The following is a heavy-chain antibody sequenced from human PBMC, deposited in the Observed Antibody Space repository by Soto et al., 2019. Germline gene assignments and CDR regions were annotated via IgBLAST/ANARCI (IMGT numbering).Heavy chain of an antibody. D-gene: IGHD2-2*02. J-gene: IGHJ4*02. V-gene: IGHV3-20*04. CDR2: INWKGRST. Sequence: EVQLVESGGGVVRPGGSLRLSCAAYGFTFDDYAMSWVRQAPGKGLEWVAGINWKGRSTTYADSLKGRFTISRDNAKNCRHLQINSLRAEDTALYFCARCSRTSCYIMASFDYWGQGTLVKVSS. CDR1: GFTFDDYA. CDR3: ARCSRTSCYIMASFDY.